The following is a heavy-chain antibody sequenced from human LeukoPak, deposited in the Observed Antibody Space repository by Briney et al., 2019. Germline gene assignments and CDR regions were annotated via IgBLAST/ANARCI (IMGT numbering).Heavy chain of an antibody. J-gene: IGHJ4*02. Sequence: GGSLRLSCAASGFTFSSYALSWVRQAPGKGLEWVSGITDSGTGTYYADSVKGRFTISRDNSKNTVYLQMSSLRAEDTAVYYGARTGYNYGTPPNYWGQGTLVTVSS. D-gene: IGHD5-18*01. V-gene: IGHV3-23*01. CDR3: ARTGYNYGTPPNY. CDR1: GFTFSSYA. CDR2: ITDSGTGT.